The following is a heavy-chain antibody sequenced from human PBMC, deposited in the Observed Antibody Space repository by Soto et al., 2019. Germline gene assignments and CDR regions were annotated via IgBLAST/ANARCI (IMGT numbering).Heavy chain of an antibody. CDR1: GFTFSSYG. D-gene: IGHD2-2*01. J-gene: IGHJ4*02. Sequence: QVQLVESGGGVVQPGRSLRLSCAASGFTFSSYGMHWVRQAPGKGLEWVAVISYDGSNKYYADSVKGRFTISRDNSKNTLYLQMKSLRAEDTAVYYCAFTPPYHVGYFGYWGQGTLVTVSS. CDR2: ISYDGSNK. CDR3: AFTPPYHVGYFGY. V-gene: IGHV3-30*03.